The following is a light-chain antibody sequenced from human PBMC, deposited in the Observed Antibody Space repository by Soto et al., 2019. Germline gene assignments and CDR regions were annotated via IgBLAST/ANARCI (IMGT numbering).Light chain of an antibody. Sequence: QSALPQPASVSGSPGQSITISCTGTSSDVGGYNYVSWYQQHPDKAPKLMIYDVSNRPSGVSNRFSGSKSGNTASLTISGLQADDEADYYCSSYTRSSTRIFGTGTKVTVL. CDR2: DVS. CDR3: SSYTRSSTRI. CDR1: SSDVGGYNY. J-gene: IGLJ1*01. V-gene: IGLV2-14*03.